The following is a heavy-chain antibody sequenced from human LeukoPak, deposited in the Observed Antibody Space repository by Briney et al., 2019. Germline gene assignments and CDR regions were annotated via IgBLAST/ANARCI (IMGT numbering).Heavy chain of an antibody. CDR2: ISGSGGST. Sequence: GGSLRLSCAASGFTFSSYAMSWVRQTPGKGLEWVSTISGSGGSTYYADSVKGRSTISRDNSKNTLYLQMNSLRGDDTAVYYCAKDTHNSLGATYPDYWGQGTLVTVSS. V-gene: IGHV3-23*01. CDR1: GFTFSSYA. D-gene: IGHD1-26*01. J-gene: IGHJ4*02. CDR3: AKDTHNSLGATYPDY.